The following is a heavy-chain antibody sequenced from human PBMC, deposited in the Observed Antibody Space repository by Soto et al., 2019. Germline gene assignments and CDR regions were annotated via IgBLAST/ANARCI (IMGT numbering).Heavy chain of an antibody. D-gene: IGHD6-13*01. CDR1: GFTFSNCV. Sequence: HPGGSLRLSCETSGFTFSNCVMTWVRQAPGKGLEWVSVITKTGDTDYADSVKGRFTISRDNSKNTVYLQMNSLRAEDTAVYYCAKGLLNGRWYAADWGQGTLVTVSS. CDR2: ITKTGDT. V-gene: IGHV3-23*01. CDR3: AKGLLNGRWYAAD. J-gene: IGHJ4*02.